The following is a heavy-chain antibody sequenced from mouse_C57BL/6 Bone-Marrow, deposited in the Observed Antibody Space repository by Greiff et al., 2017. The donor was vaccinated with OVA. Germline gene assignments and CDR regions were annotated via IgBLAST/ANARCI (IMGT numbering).Heavy chain of an antibody. D-gene: IGHD1-1*01. J-gene: IGHJ2*01. CDR3: ARGYYGSTLDY. V-gene: IGHV5-12*01. Sequence: EVKVVESGGGLVQPGGSLKLSCAASGFTFSDYYMYWVRQTPEKRLEWVAYISNGGGSTYYPDTVKGRFTISRDNAKNTLYLQMSRLKSEDTAMYYCARGYYGSTLDYWGQCTTLTVSS. CDR1: GFTFSDYY. CDR2: ISNGGGST.